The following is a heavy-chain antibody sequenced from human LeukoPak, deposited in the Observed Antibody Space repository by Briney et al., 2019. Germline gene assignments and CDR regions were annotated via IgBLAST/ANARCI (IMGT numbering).Heavy chain of an antibody. V-gene: IGHV3-43D*03. Sequence: PGGSLRLSCAASGFTFDDYAMHWVRQAPGKGLEWVSLIRWDGGSTYYADSVKGRFTISRDNSKNSLYLQMNSLRAEDTALYYCAKETDSSGYYFDYWGQGTLVTVSS. D-gene: IGHD3-22*01. CDR2: IRWDGGST. J-gene: IGHJ4*02. CDR1: GFTFDDYA. CDR3: AKETDSSGYYFDY.